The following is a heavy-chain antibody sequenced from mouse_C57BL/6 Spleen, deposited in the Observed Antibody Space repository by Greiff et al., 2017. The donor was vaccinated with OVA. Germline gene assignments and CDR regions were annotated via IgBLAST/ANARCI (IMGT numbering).Heavy chain of an antibody. CDR3: VRHWRDGSSPFDV. D-gene: IGHD1-1*01. Sequence: EVKLVESGGGLVQPKGSLKLSCAASGFSFNTYAMNWVRQAPGKGLEWVARISSKSNNYATSYADSVKDRFTLSRDDSASMLSLQMNNFRTEDTAMYYCVRHWRDGSSPFDVWGTGTTVTVSS. CDR2: ISSKSNNYAT. J-gene: IGHJ1*03. CDR1: GFSFNTYA. V-gene: IGHV10-1*01.